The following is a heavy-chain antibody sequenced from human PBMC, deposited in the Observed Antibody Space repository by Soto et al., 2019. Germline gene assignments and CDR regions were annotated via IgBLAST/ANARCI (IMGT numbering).Heavy chain of an antibody. V-gene: IGHV1-8*01. CDR1: GYTFTSYD. J-gene: IGHJ4*02. Sequence: QVQLVQSGTEVKKPGASVKVSCKASGYTFTSYDINWVRQATGQGLEWMGWMNPNSGNTGYAQKFQGRVTMTRNTSISTAYMELSSLRSEDTAVYYCARSVEWLASFDYWGQGTLVTVSS. D-gene: IGHD6-19*01. CDR3: ARSVEWLASFDY. CDR2: MNPNSGNT.